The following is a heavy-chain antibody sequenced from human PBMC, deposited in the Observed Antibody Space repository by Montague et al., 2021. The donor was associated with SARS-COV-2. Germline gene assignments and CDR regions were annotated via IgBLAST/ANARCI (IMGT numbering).Heavy chain of an antibody. CDR1: GFTFSSYG. J-gene: IGHJ2*01. Sequence: SLRLSCAASGFTFSSYGMHRVRQAPGKGLEWVAVIWYDGSNKYYADSVKGRFTISRDNSKNTLYLQMNSLRAEDTAVYYCAKEIIEVAADWYFDLWGRGTLVTASS. D-gene: IGHD6-19*01. CDR2: IWYDGSNK. V-gene: IGHV3-33*06. CDR3: AKEIIEVAADWYFDL.